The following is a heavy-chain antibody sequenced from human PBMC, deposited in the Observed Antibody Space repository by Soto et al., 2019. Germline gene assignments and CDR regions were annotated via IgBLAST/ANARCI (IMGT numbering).Heavy chain of an antibody. D-gene: IGHD2-8*01. CDR1: GFTFSDYY. V-gene: IGHV3-11*01. CDR2: ITNIDYSK. CDR3: ARRGGDQSLNL. Sequence: QAQLVESGGGLVKPGGSLRLACVASGFTFSDYYMVWIRQAPGKGLEWVSHITNIDYSKKYADSVRGRFTISRDNAKKSLYLQMNNVKADDTAVYYCARRGGDQSLNLWGQGTLVTVSS. J-gene: IGHJ4*02.